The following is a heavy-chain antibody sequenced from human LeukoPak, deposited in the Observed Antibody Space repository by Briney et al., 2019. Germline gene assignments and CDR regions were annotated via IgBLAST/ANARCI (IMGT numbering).Heavy chain of an antibody. CDR1: GSTFSNYA. Sequence: GGSLRLSCAASGSTFSNYAMNWVRQAPGRGLEWVSAISGSGGSTYYADSVKGRFTISRDNSKNTLYLQMNSLRAEDTAVYYCAKDLAGSGSYSFDYWGQGTLVTVSS. D-gene: IGHD1-26*01. V-gene: IGHV3-23*01. CDR2: ISGSGGST. J-gene: IGHJ4*02. CDR3: AKDLAGSGSYSFDY.